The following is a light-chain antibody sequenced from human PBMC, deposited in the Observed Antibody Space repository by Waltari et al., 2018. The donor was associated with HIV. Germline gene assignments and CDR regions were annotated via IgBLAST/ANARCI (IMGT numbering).Light chain of an antibody. CDR1: WSNIGSDP. CDR3: AAWDGSLNGL. V-gene: IGLV1-44*01. Sequence: QSVLTQPPSASGTPGQRVTISCSGRWSNIGSDPVSCYHQLPRTAPQILIYDYNQRPSGGPDRFSCSKSGTSAYLAISGLQSEDGGDYFRAAWDGSLNGLFGGGTKLTV. CDR2: DYN. J-gene: IGLJ2*01.